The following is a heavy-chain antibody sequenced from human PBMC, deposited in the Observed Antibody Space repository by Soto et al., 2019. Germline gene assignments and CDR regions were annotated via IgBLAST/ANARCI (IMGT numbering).Heavy chain of an antibody. J-gene: IGHJ6*02. CDR3: ARDPGDYGEYGMDV. D-gene: IGHD4-17*01. V-gene: IGHV3-48*02. Sequence: EVQLVESGGGLVQPGGSLRLSCAASGFIFSSYSMNWVRQAPGKGLEWVSYISSSSSTIYYADSVKGRFTISRDNAKNSLYLQMNSLRDEDTAVYYCARDPGDYGEYGMDVWGQGTTVTVSS. CDR1: GFIFSSYS. CDR2: ISSSSSTI.